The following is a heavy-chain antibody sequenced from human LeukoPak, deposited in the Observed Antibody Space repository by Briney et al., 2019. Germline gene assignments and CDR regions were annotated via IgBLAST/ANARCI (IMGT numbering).Heavy chain of an antibody. D-gene: IGHD5-18*01. CDR1: GGSVNSGSYY. CDR3: ARASGGYSYGFGYNWFDP. Sequence: KPSETLSLTCTVSGGSVNSGSYYWNWIRQPPGKGLEWIGSIYYSGSTYYNPSLKSRVTISVDTSKNQFSLKLSSVTAADTAVYYCARASGGYSYGFGYNWFDPWGQGTLVTVSS. J-gene: IGHJ5*02. CDR2: IYYSGST. V-gene: IGHV4-39*01.